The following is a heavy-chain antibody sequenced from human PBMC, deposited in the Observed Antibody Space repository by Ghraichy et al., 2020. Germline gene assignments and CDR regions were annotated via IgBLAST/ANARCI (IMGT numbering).Heavy chain of an antibody. Sequence: ASVKVSCKASGYTFTSYDINWVRQATGQGLEWMGWMNPNSGNTGYAQKFQGRVTMTRNTSISTAYMELSSLRSEDTAVYYCARVNYGRQKLEDYYYYGMDVWGQGTTVTVSS. D-gene: IGHD3-10*01. V-gene: IGHV1-8*01. CDR2: MNPNSGNT. CDR1: GYTFTSYD. CDR3: ARVNYGRQKLEDYYYYGMDV. J-gene: IGHJ6*02.